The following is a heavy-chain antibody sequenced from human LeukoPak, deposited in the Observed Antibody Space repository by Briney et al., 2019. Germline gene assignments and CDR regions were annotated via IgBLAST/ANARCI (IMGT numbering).Heavy chain of an antibody. V-gene: IGHV3-11*01. J-gene: IGHJ4*02. D-gene: IGHD1-1*01. CDR3: ARWNLGSDY. Sequence: PGGSLRLSCVASGFTFSDYYMGWIRQAPGEGLEWVSYITSSGSAKHYADSVKGRFTISRDNAKNLLYLQMNSLRAEDTAVYYCARWNLGSDYWGQGTLVTVSS. CDR1: GFTFSDYY. CDR2: ITSSGSAK.